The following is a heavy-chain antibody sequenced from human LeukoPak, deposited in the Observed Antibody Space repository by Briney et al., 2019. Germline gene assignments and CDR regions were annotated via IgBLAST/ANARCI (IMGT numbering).Heavy chain of an antibody. V-gene: IGHV3-30*02. CDR2: IRNDGNNK. CDR1: GFTFSSYG. J-gene: IGHJ4*02. Sequence: GGSLRLSCAASGFTFSSYGMHWVRQAPGKGLEWVAFIRNDGNNKYYADSVKGRFTISRDNAKNSLYLQMNSLRAEDTAVYYCARHEADHFDYWGQGTLVTVSS. CDR3: ARHEADHFDY.